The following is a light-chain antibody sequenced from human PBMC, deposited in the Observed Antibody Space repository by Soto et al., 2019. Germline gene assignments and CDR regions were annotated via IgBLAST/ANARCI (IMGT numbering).Light chain of an antibody. V-gene: IGLV1-36*01. CDR1: SSNIGNNA. CDR2: YDD. J-gene: IGLJ3*02. Sequence: QPVLTQPPSVSEAPRQRVTISCSGSSSNIGNNAVNWYQQLPGKAPKLLIYYDDLLPSGVSDRFSGSKSGTSASLAISGLQSEDEADYYCAAWDDSLKAWVFGGGTKVTVL. CDR3: AAWDDSLKAWV.